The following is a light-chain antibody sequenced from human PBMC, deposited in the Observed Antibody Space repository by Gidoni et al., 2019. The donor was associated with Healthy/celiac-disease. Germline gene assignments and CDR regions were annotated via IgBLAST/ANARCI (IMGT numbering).Light chain of an antibody. J-gene: IGKJ2*01. CDR3: QQSYSTPRP. CDR2: AAS. Sequence: DIQMTQSPSSLSASVGDRVTITCRASQSISSYLNWYKQKPGKAPKLLIYAASSLQSGVPSRFSGSGSGTEFTLPISSLQPEVFATYYCQQSYSTPRPFGQGTKLEIK. CDR1: QSISSY. V-gene: IGKV1-39*01.